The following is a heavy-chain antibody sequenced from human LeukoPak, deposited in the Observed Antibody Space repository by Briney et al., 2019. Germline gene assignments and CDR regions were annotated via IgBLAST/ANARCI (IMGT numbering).Heavy chain of an antibody. J-gene: IGHJ4*02. V-gene: IGHV3-48*03. CDR2: ISSSGSTI. Sequence: GGSLRLSCAASGFTFSSYEMNWVRQAPGKGLEWVSYISSSGSTIYYADSVKGRFTISSDNAKNSLYLQMNSLRAEDTAVYYCARELGGPHFDYWGQGTLVTVSS. CDR3: ARELGGPHFDY. CDR1: GFTFSSYE. D-gene: IGHD2-15*01.